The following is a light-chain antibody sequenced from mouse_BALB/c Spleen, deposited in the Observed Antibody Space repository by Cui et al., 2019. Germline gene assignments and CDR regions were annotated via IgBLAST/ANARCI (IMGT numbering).Light chain of an antibody. CDR2: DTS. Sequence: HIVLTQFPAIMSASPGEKVPMTCSASSSVSYMHWYQQKSGTSPKRWIYDTSKLASGVPARFSGSGSGTSYSLTIRSMEDEDAATYYCQQWSSNPPTFGAGTKLELK. CDR3: QQWSSNPPT. V-gene: IGKV4-59*01. J-gene: IGKJ5*01. CDR1: SSVSY.